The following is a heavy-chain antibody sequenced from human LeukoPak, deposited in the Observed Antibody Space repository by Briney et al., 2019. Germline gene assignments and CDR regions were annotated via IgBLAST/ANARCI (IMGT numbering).Heavy chain of an antibody. V-gene: IGHV4-61*02. D-gene: IGHD2-2*02. Sequence: SQTLSLTCTVSGGSISSGSYYWSWVRQPAGKGLEWIGRIYTSGSTNYNPSLKSRVTISVDTSKNQFSLKLSSVTAADTAVYYCARDARYCSSTSCYTSFDYWGQGTLVTVSS. J-gene: IGHJ4*02. CDR3: ARDARYCSSTSCYTSFDY. CDR2: IYTSGST. CDR1: GGSISSGSYY.